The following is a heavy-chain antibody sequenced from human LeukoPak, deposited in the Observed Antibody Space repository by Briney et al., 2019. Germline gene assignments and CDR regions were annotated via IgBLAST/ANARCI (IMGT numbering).Heavy chain of an antibody. Sequence: SETLSLTCTVSGGSISSYYWSWIRQPPGKGLEWIGEINHSGSTNYNPSLKSRVTISVDTSKNQFSLKLSSVTAADTAVYYCARVFHPMGIVVVVAATRSYGMDVWGQGTTVTVSS. V-gene: IGHV4-34*01. CDR3: ARVFHPMGIVVVVAATRSYGMDV. CDR2: INHSGST. D-gene: IGHD2-15*01. CDR1: GGSISSYY. J-gene: IGHJ6*02.